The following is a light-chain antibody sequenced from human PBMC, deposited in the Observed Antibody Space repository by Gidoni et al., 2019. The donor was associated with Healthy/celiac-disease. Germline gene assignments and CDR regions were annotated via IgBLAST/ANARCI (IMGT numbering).Light chain of an antibody. CDR2: GAS. CDR1: QSVSSN. V-gene: IGKV3-15*01. CDR3: QQNNNWLPLT. Sequence: IVLPPSLATLSVSPGASATLSCRASQSVSSNFAWYPQKPGQAPRLLTYGASTRATGIPASFSGSESGTEFTLTIASRQSEEFAFNYCQQNNNWLPLTFGGGTKVEIK. J-gene: IGKJ4*02.